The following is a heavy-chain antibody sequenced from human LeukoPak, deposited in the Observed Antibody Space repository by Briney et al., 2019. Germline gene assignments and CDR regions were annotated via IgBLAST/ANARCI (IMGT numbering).Heavy chain of an antibody. V-gene: IGHV4-4*07. CDR3: ARDWGSGYYYVYYFDY. J-gene: IGHJ4*02. D-gene: IGHD3-22*01. CDR1: GASISSYY. CDR2: IYTSGNT. Sequence: PSETLSLTCSVSGASISSYYWSWIRQPAGKGLEWIGRIYTSGNTNYNPSLKSRVTMSVDTSNNQFSLKLTSVTAADTAVYYCARDWGSGYYYVYYFDYWGQGTLVTVSS.